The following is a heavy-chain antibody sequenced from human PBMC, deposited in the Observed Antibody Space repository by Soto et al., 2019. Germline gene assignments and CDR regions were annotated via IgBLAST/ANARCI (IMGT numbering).Heavy chain of an antibody. CDR1: GGSFSGYY. Sequence: QVQLQQWGAGLLKPSETLSLTCAVYGGSFSGYYWSWIRQPPGKGLEWIGEINHSGSTNYNPSLKSRVTISVDTTKNQFSLKLSSVTAADTAVYYCARSGELLAAAGTVIDYWGQGTLVTVSS. J-gene: IGHJ4*02. CDR3: ARSGELLAAAGTVIDY. V-gene: IGHV4-34*01. D-gene: IGHD6-13*01. CDR2: INHSGST.